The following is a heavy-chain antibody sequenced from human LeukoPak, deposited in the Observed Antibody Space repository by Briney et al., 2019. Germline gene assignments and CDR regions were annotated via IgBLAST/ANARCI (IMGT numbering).Heavy chain of an antibody. J-gene: IGHJ6*02. CDR1: GFTFSSYG. CDR2: ISYDGSNK. V-gene: IGHV3-30*18. D-gene: IGHD3-22*01. Sequence: PGGSLRLSCAASGFTFSSYGMHWVRQAPGKGLEWVAVISYDGSNKYYADSVKGRFTISRDNSKNTLYLQMNSLRPDDTAVYYCVNPRWYYDSSGYSYYYGMDVWGQGTTVTVSS. CDR3: VNPRWYYDSSGYSYYYGMDV.